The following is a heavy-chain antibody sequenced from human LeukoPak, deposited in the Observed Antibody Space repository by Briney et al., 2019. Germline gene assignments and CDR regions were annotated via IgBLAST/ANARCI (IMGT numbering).Heavy chain of an antibody. D-gene: IGHD3-22*01. CDR3: AKDREQYYYDSSGYPTLFDY. Sequence: GGSLRLSCAASGFTFSSYGMSWVRQAPGKGLEWVSAISGSGGSTYYADSVKGRFTISRDNSKNTLYLQMNSLRAEDTAVYYCAKDREQYYYDSSGYPTLFDYWGQGTLVTVSS. CDR2: ISGSGGST. J-gene: IGHJ4*02. V-gene: IGHV3-23*01. CDR1: GFTFSSYG.